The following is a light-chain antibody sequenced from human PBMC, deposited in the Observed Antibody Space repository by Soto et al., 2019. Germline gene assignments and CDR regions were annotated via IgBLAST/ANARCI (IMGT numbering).Light chain of an antibody. Sequence: QSVLTQPRSVSGSPGQSVTISCTGTSSDVGGYNYVSWYQQHPGKAPKLMIYDVSKRPSGVPDRFSGSKSGNTASLNISGLQAEDEADYYCCSYAGSSTYVFGTGTKLTVL. CDR3: CSYAGSSTYV. J-gene: IGLJ1*01. V-gene: IGLV2-11*01. CDR1: SSDVGGYNY. CDR2: DVS.